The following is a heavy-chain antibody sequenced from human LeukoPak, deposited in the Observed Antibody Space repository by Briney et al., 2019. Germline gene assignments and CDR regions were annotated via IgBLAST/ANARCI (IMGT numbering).Heavy chain of an antibody. J-gene: IGHJ4*02. D-gene: IGHD5-24*01. CDR2: IYFTGST. CDR1: GGSISPYF. Sequence: SETLSLACTVSGGSISPYFWSWIRQPPGKGLEWIGYIYFTGSTNYNPSLKRRVTISVDTSKNQFSLKLNSVTAADTAVYYCARVVPDGYSDFWGQGTLVTVSS. CDR3: ARVVPDGYSDF. V-gene: IGHV4-59*01.